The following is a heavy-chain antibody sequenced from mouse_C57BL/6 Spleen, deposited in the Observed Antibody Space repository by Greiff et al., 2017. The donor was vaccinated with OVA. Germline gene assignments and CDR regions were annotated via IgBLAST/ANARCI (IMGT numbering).Heavy chain of an antibody. CDR1: GFTFSSYA. Sequence: DVKLVESGGGLVKPGGSLKLSCAASGFTFSSYAMSWVRQTPEKRLEWVATISDGGSYTYYPDNVKGRFTISRDNAKNNLYLQMSHLKSEDTAMYYCARDRWDDYDEGFAYWGQGTLVTVSA. CDR3: ARDRWDDYDEGFAY. J-gene: IGHJ3*01. D-gene: IGHD2-4*01. V-gene: IGHV5-4*01. CDR2: ISDGGSYT.